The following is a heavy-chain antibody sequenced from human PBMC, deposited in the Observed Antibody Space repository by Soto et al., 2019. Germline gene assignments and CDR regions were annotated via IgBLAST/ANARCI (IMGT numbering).Heavy chain of an antibody. J-gene: IGHJ6*02. CDR3: ARSLVVPAALTRFYYYGMDV. CDR1: GGSFSGYY. CDR2: INHSGST. Sequence: SETLSLTCAVYGGSFSGYYWSWIRQPPGKGLEWIGEINHSGSTNYNPSLKSRVTISVDTSKNQFSLKLSSVTAADTAVYYCARSLVVPAALTRFYYYGMDVWGQGTTVTVSS. V-gene: IGHV4-34*01. D-gene: IGHD2-2*01.